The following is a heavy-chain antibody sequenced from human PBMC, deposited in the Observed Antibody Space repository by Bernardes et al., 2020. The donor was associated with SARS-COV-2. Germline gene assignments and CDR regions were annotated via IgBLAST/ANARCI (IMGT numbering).Heavy chain of an antibody. D-gene: IGHD2-2*01. J-gene: IGHJ6*03. CDR2: IYTSGRT. CDR1: GGSISSYY. V-gene: IGHV4-4*07. CDR3: ARVITLGYCSSTSCLGDDYYYYYMDV. Sequence: SETLSLTCTVSGGSISSYYWSWIRQPAGKGLVWIGRIYTSGRTNYNPSLKSRVTMSVDTSKNQFSLKLSSVIAADTAVYYCARVITLGYCSSTSCLGDDYYYYYMDVWGKGTTVNGSS.